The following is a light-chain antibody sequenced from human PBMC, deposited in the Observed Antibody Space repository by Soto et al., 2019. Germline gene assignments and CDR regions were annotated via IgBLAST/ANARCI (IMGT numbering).Light chain of an antibody. J-gene: IGKJ5*01. V-gene: IGKV4-1*01. CDR2: WAP. CDR1: QSVLYSSDNKNY. Sequence: DMVMTQSPDSLAVSLGERATINCKSSQSVLYSSDNKNYLAWYQQKPGQPPKLLIYWAPTRESGVPDRFSGSGSGTDFTLTISSLQAEDVAVYYCQQYYSTPITFGQGTRLEIK. CDR3: QQYYSTPIT.